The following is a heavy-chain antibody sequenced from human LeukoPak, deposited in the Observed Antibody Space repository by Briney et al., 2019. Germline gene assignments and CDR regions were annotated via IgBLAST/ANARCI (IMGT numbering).Heavy chain of an antibody. CDR2: ISGSGGTT. J-gene: IGHJ4*02. CDR3: AKSLTGWGFDY. D-gene: IGHD3-9*01. V-gene: IGHV3-23*01. CDR1: GFTFSSYV. Sequence: PGGSLRLSCATSGFTFSSYVMRWARQAPGKGLEWVSGISGSGGTTYYADSVKGRFTISRDNSKNTLYLQMNSLRAEDTAVYYCAKSLTGWGFDYWGQGTLVAVSS.